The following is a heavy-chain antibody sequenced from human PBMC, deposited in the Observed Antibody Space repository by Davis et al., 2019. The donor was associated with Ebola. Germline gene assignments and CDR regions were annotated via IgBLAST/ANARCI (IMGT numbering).Heavy chain of an antibody. V-gene: IGHV3-23*01. CDR2: ISGSGGST. D-gene: IGHD2-2*02. J-gene: IGHJ3*02. CDR3: AKDIRALRAFDI. Sequence: GGSLRLSCAASGFTFSSYAMSWVRQAPGKGLEWVSAISGSGGSTDYADSVKGRFTISRDNSKNTLYLQMNSLRAEDTALYYCAKDIRALRAFDIWGQGTMVTVSS. CDR1: GFTFSSYA.